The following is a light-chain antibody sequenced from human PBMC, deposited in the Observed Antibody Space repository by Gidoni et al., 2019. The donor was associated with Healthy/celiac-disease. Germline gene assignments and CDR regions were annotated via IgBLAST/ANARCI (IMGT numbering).Light chain of an antibody. CDR2: DDT. CDR3: QVWDSSSDHPGV. CDR1: TIGSKS. J-gene: IGLJ3*02. Sequence: SYVLPQPPSVSVAPGQTARITCGGNTIGSKSVHWYQPKRGQAPALVVYDDTDRPSGIPERFSGTNSGNTATLTISRVEAGDEADYYCQVWDSSSDHPGVCGGGTKLTVX. V-gene: IGLV3-21*02.